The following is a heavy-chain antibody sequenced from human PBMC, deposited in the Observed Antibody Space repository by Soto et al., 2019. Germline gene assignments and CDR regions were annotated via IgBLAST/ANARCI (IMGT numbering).Heavy chain of an antibody. Sequence: VGSLRLSCAASGFTVSSNYMSWVRQAPGKGLEWVSVIYSGGSTYYADSVKGRFTISRDNSKNTLYLQMNSLRAEDTAVYYCARGAAGYCSSTSCPDGYFDYWGQGTLVTVSS. J-gene: IGHJ4*02. V-gene: IGHV3-53*01. CDR1: GFTVSSNY. D-gene: IGHD2-2*01. CDR3: ARGAAGYCSSTSCPDGYFDY. CDR2: IYSGGST.